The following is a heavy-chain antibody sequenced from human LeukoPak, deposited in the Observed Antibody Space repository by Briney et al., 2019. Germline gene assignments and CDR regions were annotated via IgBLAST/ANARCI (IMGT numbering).Heavy chain of an antibody. Sequence: PGGSLRLSCAASGYTFSSYSMNWVRQAPGKGLEWVSYISSTSSTIYYADSVKGRFTISRDNAENSVYLQMNSLRAEDTAVYYCATNSDYRFEYWGQGTLVTVSS. J-gene: IGHJ4*02. CDR2: ISSTSSTI. CDR1: GYTFSSYS. V-gene: IGHV3-48*01. D-gene: IGHD3-22*01. CDR3: ATNSDYRFEY.